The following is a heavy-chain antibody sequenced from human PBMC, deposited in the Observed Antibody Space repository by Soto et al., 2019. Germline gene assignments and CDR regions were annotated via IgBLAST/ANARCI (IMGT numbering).Heavy chain of an antibody. Sequence: EVQLLESGGGLVQPGGSLRLSCAASGFTFSSYAMSWVRQAPGKGLEWVSAISGSGGSTYYADSVKGRFTISRDNSKNTLYLQMNSLRAEDTAVYYCAKDPREHHYHYYYMDVWGKGTTVTVSS. CDR3: AKDPREHHYHYYYMDV. V-gene: IGHV3-23*01. J-gene: IGHJ6*03. D-gene: IGHD1-26*01. CDR1: GFTFSSYA. CDR2: ISGSGGST.